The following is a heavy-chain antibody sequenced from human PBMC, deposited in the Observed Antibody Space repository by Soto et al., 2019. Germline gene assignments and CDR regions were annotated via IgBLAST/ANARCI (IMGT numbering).Heavy chain of an antibody. D-gene: IGHD3-10*01. CDR3: AKDGRGSGSHYNSFGY. CDR2: IYSTGTT. Sequence: EVQLVESGGGLIQPGGSLKLSCAASGCTVGNNYMSWVRQAPGKGLEWVSLIYSTGTTKYADSVKGRFTVSRDNAKNTLYLQMNSLRGEDTAVYYCAKDGRGSGSHYNSFGYWGQGTVVTVSS. V-gene: IGHV3-53*01. CDR1: GCTVGNNY. J-gene: IGHJ4*02.